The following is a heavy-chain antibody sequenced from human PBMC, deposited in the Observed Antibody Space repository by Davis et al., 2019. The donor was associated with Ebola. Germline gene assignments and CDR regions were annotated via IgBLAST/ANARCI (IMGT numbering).Heavy chain of an antibody. D-gene: IGHD6-13*01. CDR1: GGTFSSYA. V-gene: IGHV1-69*04. Sequence: AASVKVSCNASGGTFSSYAISCMRYAPGLRLELPVRIIPIFGIANYAQKFQGRVTITADKSTSTAYMELSSLRSEDTAVYYCARVIIIAAAHFDPKSQGTLVTVSS. CDR3: ARVIIIAAAHFDP. CDR2: IIPIFGIA. J-gene: IGHJ5*02.